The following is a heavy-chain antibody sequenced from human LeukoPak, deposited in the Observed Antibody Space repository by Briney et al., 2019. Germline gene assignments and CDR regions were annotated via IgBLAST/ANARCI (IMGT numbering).Heavy chain of an antibody. D-gene: IGHD6-19*01. Sequence: ASVTVSFTASGYTFTSYGISWVRQAPGQGLEWMGWISAYNGNTNYAQKLQGRVTMTTDTSTSTAYMELRSLRSDDTAVYYCARDLAGAVAGTPDYWGQGTLVTVSS. CDR2: ISAYNGNT. CDR3: ARDLAGAVAGTPDY. J-gene: IGHJ4*02. CDR1: GYTFTSYG. V-gene: IGHV1-18*01.